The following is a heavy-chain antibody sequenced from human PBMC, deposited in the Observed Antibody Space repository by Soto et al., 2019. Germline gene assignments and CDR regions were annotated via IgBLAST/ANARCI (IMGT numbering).Heavy chain of an antibody. D-gene: IGHD4-17*01. J-gene: IGHJ2*01. V-gene: IGHV4-39*01. Sequence: PSETLSLTCTVSGGSISSSSYYWGWIRQPPGKGLEWIGSIYYSGSTYYNPSLKSRVTISVDTSKNQFSLKLSFVTAADTAVYYCANDYGDYNWYFDLWGRGTLVTVSS. CDR3: ANDYGDYNWYFDL. CDR2: IYYSGST. CDR1: GGSISSSSYY.